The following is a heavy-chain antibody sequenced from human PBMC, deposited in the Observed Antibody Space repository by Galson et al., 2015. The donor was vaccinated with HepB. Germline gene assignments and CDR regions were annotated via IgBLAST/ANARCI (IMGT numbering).Heavy chain of an antibody. D-gene: IGHD6-13*01. V-gene: IGHV3-48*03. Sequence: SLRLSCAASGFTFSDYEMNWVRQAPGKGLEWVSYISYSGSTIYYADSVKGRFTISRDNAKNSLYLQMNSLRAEDTAVYYCARGSGVAAAGPPYYFDYWGQGTLVTVSS. CDR3: ARGSGVAAAGPPYYFDY. J-gene: IGHJ4*02. CDR2: ISYSGSTI. CDR1: GFTFSDYE.